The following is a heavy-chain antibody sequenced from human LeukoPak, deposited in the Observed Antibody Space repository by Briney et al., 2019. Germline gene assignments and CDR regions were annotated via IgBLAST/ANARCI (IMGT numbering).Heavy chain of an antibody. D-gene: IGHD3-16*02. CDR3: ARAYFYDYVWGSYRPLNWFDP. J-gene: IGHJ5*02. V-gene: IGHV4-39*07. CDR2: INHSGST. CDR1: GASVSSVNYY. Sequence: SETLSLTCTVSGASVSSVNYYWTWIRQPPGKGLEWIGEINHSGSTNYNPSLKSRVTISVDTSKNQFSLKLSSVTAADTAVYYCARAYFYDYVWGSYRPLNWFDPWGQGTLVTVSS.